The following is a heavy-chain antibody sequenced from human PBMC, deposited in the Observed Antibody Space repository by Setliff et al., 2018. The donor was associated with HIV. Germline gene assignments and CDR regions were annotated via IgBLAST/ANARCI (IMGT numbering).Heavy chain of an antibody. V-gene: IGHV3-7*03. CDR3: AARCHYYNSGGHYYYFDY. Sequence: PGGSLRLSCVASEFSISNYWMNWVRQAPGKGLEWVANIKEDGSEKNYVDSVEGRVTISRDNTKNSVYLQMNSLRVEDTAMYYCAARCHYYNSGGHYYYFDYWGQGALVTVSS. J-gene: IGHJ4*02. D-gene: IGHD3-22*01. CDR2: IKEDGSEK. CDR1: EFSISNYW.